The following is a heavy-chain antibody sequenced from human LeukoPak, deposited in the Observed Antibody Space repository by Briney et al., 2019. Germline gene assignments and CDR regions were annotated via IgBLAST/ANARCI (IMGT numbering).Heavy chain of an antibody. CDR2: IYYSGST. CDR1: GGSISSGGYY. Sequence: SETLSLTCTVSGGSISSGGYYWSWIRQHPGKGLEWIGYIYYSGSTYYNPSLKSRVTISVDTSKNQFSLKLSSVTAADTAVYYCARSGSYLAPFDYWGQGTLVTVSS. D-gene: IGHD1-26*01. J-gene: IGHJ4*02. CDR3: ARSGSYLAPFDY. V-gene: IGHV4-31*03.